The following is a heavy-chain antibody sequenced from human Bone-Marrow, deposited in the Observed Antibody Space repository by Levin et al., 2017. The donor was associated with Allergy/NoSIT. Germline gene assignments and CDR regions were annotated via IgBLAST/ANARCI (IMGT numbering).Heavy chain of an antibody. Sequence: GESLKISCAASGFTFSSYWMSWVRQAPGKGLEWVANIKQDGSEKYYLDSVKGRFTISRDNAKNSLYLQMNSLRAEDTAVYYCAGGTTVFDDWGQGTLVTVSS. CDR2: IKQDGSEK. CDR1: GFTFSSYW. J-gene: IGHJ4*02. CDR3: AGGTTVFDD. D-gene: IGHD1-1*01. V-gene: IGHV3-7*03.